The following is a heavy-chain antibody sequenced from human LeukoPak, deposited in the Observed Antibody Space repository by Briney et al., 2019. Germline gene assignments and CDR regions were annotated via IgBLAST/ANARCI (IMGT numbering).Heavy chain of an antibody. CDR3: AREDYGDYFDY. Sequence: PGGSLRLSCAASGFTFINYWMHWVRQAPGKGLVWVSRVNSDGSATSYADSVKGRFTISRDNAKNTLHLQMHSLRAEDTAVYYCAREDYGDYFDYWGQGTLVTVSS. V-gene: IGHV3-74*01. J-gene: IGHJ4*02. CDR2: VNSDGSAT. D-gene: IGHD4-17*01. CDR1: GFTFINYW.